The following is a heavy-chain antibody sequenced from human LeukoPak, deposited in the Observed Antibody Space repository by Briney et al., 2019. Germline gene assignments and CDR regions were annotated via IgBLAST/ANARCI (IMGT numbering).Heavy chain of an antibody. CDR1: GFPFTDYY. D-gene: IGHD1-14*01. J-gene: IGHJ4*02. CDR2: INPHSGVT. CDR3: VREGITKAFDL. Sequence: GASVQVSCKASGFPFTDYYMHWVRLAPGQGLEWMGYINPHSGVTSFPQKFRGRVTLTTDTSISAAYMELSSLISDDTAMYYCVREGITKAFDLWGQGALVTVSS. V-gene: IGHV1-2*02.